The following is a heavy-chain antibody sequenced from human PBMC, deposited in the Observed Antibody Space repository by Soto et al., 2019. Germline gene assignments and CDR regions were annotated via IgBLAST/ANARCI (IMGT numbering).Heavy chain of an antibody. D-gene: IGHD6-13*01. V-gene: IGHV3-21*01. Sequence: PGGSLRLSCAASGFTFSSYSMNWVRQAPGKGLEWVSSISSSSSYIYYADSVKGRFTISRDNAKNSLYLQMNSLRAEDTAVYYCARDSVPIYSSSWYPYYYYYGMDVWGQGTTVTVSS. J-gene: IGHJ6*02. CDR2: ISSSSSYI. CDR1: GFTFSSYS. CDR3: ARDSVPIYSSSWYPYYYYYGMDV.